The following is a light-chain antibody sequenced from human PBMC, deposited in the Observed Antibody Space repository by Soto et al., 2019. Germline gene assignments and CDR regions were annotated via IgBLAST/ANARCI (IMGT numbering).Light chain of an antibody. CDR2: GAS. J-gene: IGKJ4*01. CDR3: QQYGSSPPVT. CDR1: QSVSSSY. V-gene: IGKV3-20*01. Sequence: EIVLTQSPGTLSLSPGERATLSCRASQSVSSSYLAWYQQKPGQAPRLLIYGASSRATGIPDRFSGSGSGTAFTLTISRLEPADFAVYYCQQYGSSPPVTFGGGTKVEIK.